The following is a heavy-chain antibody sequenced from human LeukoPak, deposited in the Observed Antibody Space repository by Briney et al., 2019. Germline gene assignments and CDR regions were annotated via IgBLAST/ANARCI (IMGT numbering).Heavy chain of an antibody. V-gene: IGHV3-23*01. Sequence: PGGSLRLSCAASGFTFRSYAMGWVRQAPGKGLEWVSAISGSGGSPYYADSVKGRSTISRDNSKNTLYLPMNSLRGEDTAVYYCAKDGRFLEWLSYDAFETWGQRTMVTVSS. CDR1: GFTFRSYA. CDR2: ISGSGGSP. J-gene: IGHJ3*02. D-gene: IGHD3-3*01. CDR3: AKDGRFLEWLSYDAFET.